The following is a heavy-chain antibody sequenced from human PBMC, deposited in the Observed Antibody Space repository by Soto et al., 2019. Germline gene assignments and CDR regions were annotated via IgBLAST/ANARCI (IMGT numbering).Heavy chain of an antibody. CDR3: ARGLAYDRPITVAEPFDS. CDR2: ISHSGSR. D-gene: IGHD6-19*01. V-gene: IGHV4-34*02. CDR1: GGSFSGYF. Sequence: QVQLQQWGAGLLKASETLSLTCVVSGGSFSGYFWTWIRQSPGRGLEWIGEISHSGSRNYNPAFQSRVIISVDSSKNHVSLKLSSVTVADSATYFCARGLAYDRPITVAEPFDSWGQGTLVTVSS. J-gene: IGHJ4*02.